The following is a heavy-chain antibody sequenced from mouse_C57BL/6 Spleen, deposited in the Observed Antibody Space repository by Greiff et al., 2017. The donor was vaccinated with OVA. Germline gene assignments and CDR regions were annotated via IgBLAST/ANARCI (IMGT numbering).Heavy chain of an antibody. D-gene: IGHD2-3*01. J-gene: IGHJ4*01. V-gene: IGHV8-12*01. CDR3: ARRDYDGYYGSYAMDY. Sequence: QVTLKESGPGILQSSQTLSLTCSFSGFSLSTSGMGVSWIRQPSGKGLEWLAHIYWDDDKRYNPSLKSRLTIAKDTSRNQVFLKITSVDTADTATYYCARRDYDGYYGSYAMDYWGQGTSVTVSS. CDR1: GFSLSTSGMG. CDR2: IYWDDDK.